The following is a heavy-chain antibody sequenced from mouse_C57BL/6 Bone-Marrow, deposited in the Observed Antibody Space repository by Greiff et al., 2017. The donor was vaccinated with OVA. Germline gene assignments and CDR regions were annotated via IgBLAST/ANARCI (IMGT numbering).Heavy chain of an antibody. CDR3: VRGYYGSFYWYFDV. CDR2: IDPSDSYT. CDR1: GYTFTSYW. J-gene: IGHJ1*03. Sequence: VQLQQPGAELVKPGASVKLSCKASGYTFTSYWMQWVKQRPGQGLEWIGEIDPSDSYTNYNQKFKGKATLTVDTSSSTAYMQHSSLTSEDSAVYYCVRGYYGSFYWYFDVWGTGTTVTVSS. D-gene: IGHD1-1*01. V-gene: IGHV1-50*01.